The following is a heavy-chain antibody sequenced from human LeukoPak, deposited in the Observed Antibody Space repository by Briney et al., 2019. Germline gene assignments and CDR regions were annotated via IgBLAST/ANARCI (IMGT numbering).Heavy chain of an antibody. D-gene: IGHD3-16*01. J-gene: IGHJ3*02. CDR2: IYYLGRT. CDR1: GGSIRSRDYY. Sequence: SETLSLTCTVSGGSIRSRDYYWGWIRQPPVKGLEWNGNIYYLGRTYYNPSLKSRVTLSVDTSKNQFSLKLSSVTAADRAVYCCARRGAGEPFDIWGQGTMVTVSS. V-gene: IGHV4-39*01. CDR3: ARRGAGEPFDI.